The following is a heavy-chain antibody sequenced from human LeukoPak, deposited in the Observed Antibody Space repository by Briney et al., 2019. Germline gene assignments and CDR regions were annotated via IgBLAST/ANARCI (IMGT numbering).Heavy chain of an antibody. V-gene: IGHV3-30-3*01. CDR1: GFTFSSYA. J-gene: IGHJ1*01. CDR2: ISYDGSNK. Sequence: PGRSLRLSCAASGFTFSSYAMHWVRQAPGKGLEWVAVISYDGSNKYYADSVRGRFTISRDNSQNILYLQLSNLRAEDTAVYYCAKRDYYDSSGFSPLFQHWGPGTLVTVSS. CDR3: AKRDYYDSSGFSPLFQH. D-gene: IGHD3-22*01.